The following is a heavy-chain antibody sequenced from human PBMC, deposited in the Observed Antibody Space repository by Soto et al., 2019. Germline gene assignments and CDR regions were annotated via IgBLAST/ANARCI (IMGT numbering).Heavy chain of an antibody. J-gene: IGHJ4*02. Sequence: PGESLKISCKGSGYSFTSYWIGWVRQMPGKGLEWMGIIYPGDSDTRYSPSFQGEVTISADKSISTAYLQWSRLKASDSAMYDCARPATYYDFWGGYAPGGEVGYWGQGTLVTVSS. CDR3: ARPATYYDFWGGYAPGGEVGY. CDR2: IYPGDSDT. V-gene: IGHV5-51*01. CDR1: GYSFTSYW. D-gene: IGHD3-3*01.